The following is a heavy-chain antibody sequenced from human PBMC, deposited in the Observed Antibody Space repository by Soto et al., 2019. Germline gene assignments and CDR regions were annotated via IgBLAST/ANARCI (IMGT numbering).Heavy chain of an antibody. CDR3: AKDHYDFWSGYYQFDY. V-gene: IGHV3-30*18. J-gene: IGHJ4*02. D-gene: IGHD3-3*01. Sequence: PGGSLRLSCAASRFTFSSYGMHWVRQAPGKGLEWVAVISYDGSNKYYADSVKGRFTISRDNSKNTLYLQMNSLRAEDTAVYYCAKDHYDFWSGYYQFDYWGQGTLVTVSS. CDR2: ISYDGSNK. CDR1: RFTFSSYG.